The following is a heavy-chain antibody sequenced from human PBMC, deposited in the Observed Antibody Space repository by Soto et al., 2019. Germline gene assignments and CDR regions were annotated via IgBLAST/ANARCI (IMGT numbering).Heavy chain of an antibody. Sequence: VQLQESGPGLVKPSHTLSLTCTVSGGSISSGGYYGSWIRQHPGKGLEWIGSNYYSGSTYYNPSLKCRVTISVDTSKNQFSLKLSSVTAADTAVYYCARDRVVVVPAATRGGADYYYYYGMDVWGQGTTVTVSS. D-gene: IGHD2-2*01. V-gene: IGHV4-31*03. CDR1: GGSISSGGYY. J-gene: IGHJ6*02. CDR3: ARDRVVVVPAATRGGADYYYYYGMDV. CDR2: NYYSGST.